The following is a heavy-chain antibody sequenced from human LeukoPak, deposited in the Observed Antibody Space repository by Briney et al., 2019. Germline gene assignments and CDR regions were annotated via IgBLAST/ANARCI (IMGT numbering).Heavy chain of an antibody. CDR1: GGTFSSYA. J-gene: IGHJ4*02. CDR2: IIPIFGTA. D-gene: IGHD6-13*01. Sequence: SVKVSCKASGGTFSSYAISWVRQAPGQGLEWMGGIIPIFGTANYAQKFQGRVTITADESASTAYMELSSLRSEDTAVYYCARDLGAAAGFDYWGQGTLVTVSS. V-gene: IGHV1-69*01. CDR3: ARDLGAAAGFDY.